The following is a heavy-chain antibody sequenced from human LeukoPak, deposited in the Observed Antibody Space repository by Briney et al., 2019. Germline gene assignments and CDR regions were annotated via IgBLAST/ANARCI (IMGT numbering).Heavy chain of an antibody. CDR3: AKSSAFGGSQIDY. D-gene: IGHD1-26*01. V-gene: IGHV3-30-3*02. J-gene: IGHJ4*02. CDR2: ISYDGSNT. CDR1: GFTFSSYP. Sequence: GRSLRLSCAASGFTFSSYPMHWVRQAPGKGLEWVAVISYDGSNTYYADSVKGRFTISRDNSKNTVYLQMNSLRGEDTAVYYCAKSSAFGGSQIDYWGQGTLVTVSS.